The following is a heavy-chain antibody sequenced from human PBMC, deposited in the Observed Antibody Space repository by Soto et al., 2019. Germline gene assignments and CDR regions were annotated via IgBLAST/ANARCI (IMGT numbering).Heavy chain of an antibody. V-gene: IGHV4-4*07. CDR3: ARGHGDYVDH. Sequence: QVQLQESGPGLVKPSEILSLTCTVSGGSISDYYWSWIRQPAGKGLEYIGRIYSSGTTNYNPSLKSRVTMSLDTSKNQFSLQVTSVTAADTAVYYCARGHGDYVDHWGQGTLVTVSS. CDR1: GGSISDYY. D-gene: IGHD4-17*01. CDR2: IYSSGTT. J-gene: IGHJ4*02.